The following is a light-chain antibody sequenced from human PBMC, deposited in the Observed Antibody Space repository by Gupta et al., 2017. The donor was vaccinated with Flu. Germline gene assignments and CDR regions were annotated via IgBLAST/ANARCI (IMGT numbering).Light chain of an antibody. V-gene: IGLV2-11*01. CDR3: CSYAGTYVV. CDR2: DVN. Sequence: GTSSDIGGYDYVSWYQQHQGKAPKLVIYDVNKRSSGVPDRFSGSKSGNTASLTISGLQAEDEADYYCCSYAGTYVVFGGGTKLTVL. J-gene: IGLJ2*01. CDR1: SSDIGGYDY.